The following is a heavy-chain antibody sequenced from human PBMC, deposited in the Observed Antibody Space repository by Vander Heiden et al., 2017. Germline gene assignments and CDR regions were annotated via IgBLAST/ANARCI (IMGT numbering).Heavy chain of an antibody. CDR1: GGSLSSGGYY. V-gene: IGHV4-31*03. CDR3: ARAAEYSSSLGWGYYYGMDV. J-gene: IGHJ6*02. Sequence: QVQLQESGPGLVKPSQTLSLTCTVSGGSLSSGGYYWSWIRQHPGKGLEWIGYIYYSGSTYYNPSLKSRVTISVDTSKNQFSLKLSSVTAADTAVYYCARAAEYSSSLGWGYYYGMDVWGQGTTVTVSS. CDR2: IYYSGST. D-gene: IGHD6-6*01.